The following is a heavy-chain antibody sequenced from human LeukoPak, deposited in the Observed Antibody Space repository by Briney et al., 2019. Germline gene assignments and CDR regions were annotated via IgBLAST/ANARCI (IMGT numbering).Heavy chain of an antibody. CDR2: IYYSGST. CDR1: GCSISNYY. J-gene: IGHJ4*02. Sequence: SETLSFTCTVAGCSISNYYWSWIRQPPGKGLEWIVYIYYSGSTNYNPSLKSRVTISVDTSSNQFSLKLNSVTAADTAVYYCARRAYGSGSFNRYHFDYWGQGTLVAVSS. V-gene: IGHV4-59*08. CDR3: ARRAYGSGSFNRYHFDY. D-gene: IGHD3-10*01.